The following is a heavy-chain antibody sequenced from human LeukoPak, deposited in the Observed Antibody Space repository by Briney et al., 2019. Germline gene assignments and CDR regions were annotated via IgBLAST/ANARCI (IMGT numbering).Heavy chain of an antibody. Sequence: PSETLSLTCTVSGGSISSYYWSWIRQPPGKGLEWIGYIYYSGSTNYNPSLKSRVTISVDTSKNQFSLQLNSVTPEDTAVYYCARDGYSGYGNPKLRRVFDYWGQGTLVTVSS. CDR1: GGSISSYY. J-gene: IGHJ4*02. CDR2: IYYSGST. D-gene: IGHD5-12*01. CDR3: ARDGYSGYGNPKLRRVFDY. V-gene: IGHV4-59*12.